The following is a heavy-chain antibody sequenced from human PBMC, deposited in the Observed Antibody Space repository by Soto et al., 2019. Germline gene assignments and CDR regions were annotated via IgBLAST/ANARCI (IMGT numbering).Heavy chain of an antibody. D-gene: IGHD3-3*01. CDR3: ARDFAYFDS. CDR2: VYHTGRT. V-gene: IGHV4-61*01. J-gene: IGHJ4*02. CDR1: GGSFNSGSYS. Sequence: SETLSLTCTVSGGSFNSGSYSWSWIRQPPGKGLEWLGYVYHTGRTSYNPSLKSRVSISMYTSKNQFSLNLDSVTAADTAVYFCARDFAYFDSWGQGTLVTVSS.